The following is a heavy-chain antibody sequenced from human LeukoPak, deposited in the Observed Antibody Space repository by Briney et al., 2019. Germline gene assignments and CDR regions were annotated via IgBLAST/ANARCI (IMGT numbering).Heavy chain of an antibody. D-gene: IGHD7-27*01. CDR2: IQSDGGNE. Sequence: GGSLRLSCAASGFSFSTSGMHWTRQAPGKGLEWVAFIQSDGGNEYYADSVKGRFTISRDNSKNTVHLQMNSLRAEDTAMYYCVRDGAHWDLDYWGRGTLVTVSS. CDR3: VRDGAHWDLDY. CDR1: GFSFSTSG. V-gene: IGHV3-30*02. J-gene: IGHJ4*02.